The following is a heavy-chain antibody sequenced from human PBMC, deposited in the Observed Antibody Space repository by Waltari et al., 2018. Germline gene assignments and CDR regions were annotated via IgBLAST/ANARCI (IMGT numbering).Heavy chain of an antibody. D-gene: IGHD6-13*01. Sequence: QVQLVQSGAEVKKPGSSVKVSCKASGGTFSSYTISWVRQAPGQGLEWTGRYIPILVIANYAQKFQGRVTITADKSTSTAYMELSRLRSEDTAVYYCARERTPGIAAAGTWRYFDYWGQGTLVTVSS. V-gene: IGHV1-69*08. J-gene: IGHJ4*02. CDR1: GGTFSSYT. CDR3: ARERTPGIAAAGTWRYFDY. CDR2: YIPILVIA.